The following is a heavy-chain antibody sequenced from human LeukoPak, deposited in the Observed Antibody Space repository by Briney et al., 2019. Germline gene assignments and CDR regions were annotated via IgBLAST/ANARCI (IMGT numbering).Heavy chain of an antibody. CDR1: GFPLSSYS. D-gene: IGHD1-1*01. Sequence: GGSLRLSCAASGFPLSSYSINWFRQAPGKGLEWVAYISASGSNIYYVDSVMGRFTVSRDNPKSSLFLQMNSPRAEDTALYYCARVKGTYFDNWGQGALVTVSS. J-gene: IGHJ4*02. V-gene: IGHV3-48*01. CDR2: ISASGSNI. CDR3: ARVKGTYFDN.